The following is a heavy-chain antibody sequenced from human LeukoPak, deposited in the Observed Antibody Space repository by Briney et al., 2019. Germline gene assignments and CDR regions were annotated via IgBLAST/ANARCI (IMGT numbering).Heavy chain of an antibody. V-gene: IGHV3-33*06. D-gene: IGHD3-22*01. J-gene: IGHJ4*02. Sequence: GGSLRLSCAASGFTFSSYGMHWVRQAPGKGLEWVAVIWYDGSNKYYADSVKGRFTISRDNSKNTLYLQMNSLRAEDTAVYYCAKAMSTDHYDSKGFYRVNFDSWGQGTLVTVSS. CDR3: AKAMSTDHYDSKGFYRVNFDS. CDR2: IWYDGSNK. CDR1: GFTFSSYG.